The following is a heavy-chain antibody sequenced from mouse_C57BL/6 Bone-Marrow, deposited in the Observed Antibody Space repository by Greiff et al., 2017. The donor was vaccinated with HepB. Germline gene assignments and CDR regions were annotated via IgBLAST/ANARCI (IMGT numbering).Heavy chain of an antibody. CDR2: ISSGGDYI. Sequence: EVKLMESGEGLVKPGGSLKLSCAASGFTFSSYAMSWVRQTPEKRLEWVAYISSGGDYIYYADTVKGRYTISRDNARNTLYLQMSSLKSEDTAMYYCTRMTYYDYDGSYFDYWGQGTTLTVSS. CDR1: GFTFSSYA. V-gene: IGHV5-9-1*02. CDR3: TRMTYYDYDGSYFDY. J-gene: IGHJ2*01. D-gene: IGHD2-4*01.